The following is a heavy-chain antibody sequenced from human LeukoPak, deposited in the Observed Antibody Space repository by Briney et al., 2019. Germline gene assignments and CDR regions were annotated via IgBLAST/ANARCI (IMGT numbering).Heavy chain of an antibody. J-gene: IGHJ3*02. CDR1: GGSISSSSYY. Sequence: SETLSLTCTVSGGSISSSSYYWSWIRQPPGKGLEWIGGIYSSGNTNYNPSLKSRVTISLDTSKNQFSLKLSSVTAADTAVYYCARAHVTLIEGAFDIWGQGTMVTVSS. CDR3: ARAHVTLIEGAFDI. D-gene: IGHD3-22*01. V-gene: IGHV4-39*07. CDR2: IYSSGNT.